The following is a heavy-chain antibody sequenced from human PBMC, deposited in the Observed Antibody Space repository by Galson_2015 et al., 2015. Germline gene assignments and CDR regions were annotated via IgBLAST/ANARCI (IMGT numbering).Heavy chain of an antibody. J-gene: IGHJ4*02. Sequence: LSLTCTVSGGSISSSSYYWGWIRQPPGKGLEWIGSIYYSGSTYYNPSLKSRVTISVDTSKNQFSLKLSSVTAADTAVYYCARQGSGHYYDEVGGDYWGQGTLVTVSS. CDR3: ARQGSGHYYDEVGGDY. D-gene: IGHD3-22*01. V-gene: IGHV4-39*01. CDR1: GGSISSSSYY. CDR2: IYYSGST.